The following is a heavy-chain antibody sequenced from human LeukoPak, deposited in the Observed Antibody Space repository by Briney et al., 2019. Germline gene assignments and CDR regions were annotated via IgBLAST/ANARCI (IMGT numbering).Heavy chain of an antibody. Sequence: GGTLRLSCAASGFTFSSYAMSWVRQAPGKGLEWLSTINGNGRSTYYADSAKGRFTISRDNAKKSLYLQMNSLRAQDTALYYCVRERGYSGTYNEGWFDPWGQGTLVTVSS. CDR1: GFTFSSYA. CDR2: INGNGRST. V-gene: IGHV3-23*01. D-gene: IGHD1-26*01. J-gene: IGHJ5*02. CDR3: VRERGYSGTYNEGWFDP.